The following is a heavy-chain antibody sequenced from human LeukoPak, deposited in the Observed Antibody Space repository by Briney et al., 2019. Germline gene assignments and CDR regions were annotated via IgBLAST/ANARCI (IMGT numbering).Heavy chain of an antibody. CDR2: IYYSGST. CDR3: ARERGYYGMDV. CDR1: GVSISSGDYY. V-gene: IGHV4-30-4*01. Sequence: SETLSLTCTVSGVSISSGDYYWSWIRQPPGKGLEWIGYIYYSGSTYYNPSLKSRVTISVDTSKNQFSLKLSSVTAADTAVYYCARERGYYGMDVWGQGTTVTVSS. J-gene: IGHJ6*02.